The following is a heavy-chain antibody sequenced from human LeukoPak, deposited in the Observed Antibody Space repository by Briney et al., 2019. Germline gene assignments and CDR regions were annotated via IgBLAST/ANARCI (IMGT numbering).Heavy chain of an antibody. CDR1: GFTFGNYW. D-gene: IGHD3-22*01. V-gene: IGHV3-74*01. CDR2: ISRDGSST. J-gene: IGHJ4*02. CDR3: AKGPSGYYYTLDY. Sequence: PGGSLRLSCTASGFTFGNYWTHWVRQAPGKGLVWVSRISRDGSSTIYADSVKGRFTISRDNSKNTLYLQMNSLRADDTAVYYCAKGPSGYYYTLDYWGQGTLVTVSS.